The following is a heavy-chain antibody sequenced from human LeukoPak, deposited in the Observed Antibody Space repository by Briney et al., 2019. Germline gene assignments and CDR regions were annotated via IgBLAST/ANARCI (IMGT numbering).Heavy chain of an antibody. Sequence: GRSLRLSCAASGLTFSSYGMHWVRQAPGKGLEWVAVISYDGSNKYYADSVKGRFTISRDNSKNTLYLQMNSLRAEGTAVYYCAKEIAVAGTRWFDPWGQGTLVTVSS. CDR1: GLTFSSYG. V-gene: IGHV3-30*18. CDR2: ISYDGSNK. CDR3: AKEIAVAGTRWFDP. D-gene: IGHD6-19*01. J-gene: IGHJ5*02.